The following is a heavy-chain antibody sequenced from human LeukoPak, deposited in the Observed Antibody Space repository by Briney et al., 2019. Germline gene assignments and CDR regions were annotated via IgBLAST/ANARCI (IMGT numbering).Heavy chain of an antibody. CDR1: GFTFSSYG. CDR3: AKGRDSSGWYGYFQH. D-gene: IGHD6-19*01. V-gene: IGHV3-30*18. Sequence: PGRSLRLSCAASGFTFSSYGMHWVRQAPGKGLEWVAVISYDGSNKYYADSVKGRFTISRDNSKNTLYLQMNSLRAEDTAVYYCAKGRDSSGWYGYFQHWGQGTLVTVSS. CDR2: ISYDGSNK. J-gene: IGHJ1*01.